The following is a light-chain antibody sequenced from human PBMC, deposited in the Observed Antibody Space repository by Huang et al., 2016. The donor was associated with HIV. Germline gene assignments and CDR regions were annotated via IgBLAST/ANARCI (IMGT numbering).Light chain of an antibody. CDR2: GIV. Sequence: VIWMTQSPSLLAASTGDRVTITCRVSQDINTYLAWYQQKPGRAPTLIVHGIVHFTKWSLIEIQCHRISTDFTLTINCLQSEDFATYYCQQYSMFPYTFGPGTKLELK. J-gene: IGKJ2*01. CDR1: QDINTY. CDR3: QQYSMFPYT. V-gene: IGKV1D-8*01.